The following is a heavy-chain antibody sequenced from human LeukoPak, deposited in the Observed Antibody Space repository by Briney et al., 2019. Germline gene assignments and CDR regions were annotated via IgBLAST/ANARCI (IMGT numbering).Heavy chain of an antibody. CDR2: ISYSGRT. V-gene: IGHV4-39*07. Sequence: PSETLSLTCTVSDGSISSNSYYWGWIRQPPGKGLEWIGSISYSGRTYYNPSLESRVTISVDASKNQFSLKLSSVTAADTAVYYCSSSWARAPYYFDYWGQGTLVTVSS. CDR1: DGSISSNSYY. D-gene: IGHD6-13*01. CDR3: SSSWARAPYYFDY. J-gene: IGHJ4*02.